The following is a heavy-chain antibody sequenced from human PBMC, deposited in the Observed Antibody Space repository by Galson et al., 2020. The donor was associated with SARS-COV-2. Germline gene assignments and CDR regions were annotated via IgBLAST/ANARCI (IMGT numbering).Heavy chain of an antibody. J-gene: IGHJ2*01. Sequence: KIGDSLKISCAASGLAFNKYTMNWVRQAPGKGPESLSSMSSSGTQIFYAASVRGRFTISRDDARNSLYLQMNSLSAEDTAVYYCARAVGTAAFYYWYFDLWGRGTLVTVSS. D-gene: IGHD6-13*01. CDR2: MSSSGTQI. V-gene: IGHV3-21*01. CDR1: GLAFNKYT. CDR3: ARAVGTAAFYYWYFDL.